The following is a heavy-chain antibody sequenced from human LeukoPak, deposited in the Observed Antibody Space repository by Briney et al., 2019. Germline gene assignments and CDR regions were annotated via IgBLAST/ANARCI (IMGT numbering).Heavy chain of an antibody. J-gene: IGHJ4*02. CDR1: GFTFSIYG. Sequence: TGGSLRLSCAASGFTFSIYGMSWVRQSPGKGLEWVSAISGSASGHITNYADSVKGRFTISRDDYKNTLYLQMNSLRAEDTAVYYCANHRSAFEFWGQGTLVTVSS. CDR3: ANHRSAFEF. V-gene: IGHV3-23*01. D-gene: IGHD3-10*01. CDR2: ISGSASGHIT.